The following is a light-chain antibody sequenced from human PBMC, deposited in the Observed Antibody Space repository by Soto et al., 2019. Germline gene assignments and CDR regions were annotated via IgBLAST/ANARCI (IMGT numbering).Light chain of an antibody. Sequence: DIQMTQSPSTLSASVGDRVTITCRASQSISSWLAWYQQKPGKAPKLLIYKASSLESGVPSRFSGSRSGTEFTLTISSLQPDDFATYYCQQYNSYSLTWMFGQGTKVDIK. CDR2: KAS. CDR3: QQYNSYSLTWM. V-gene: IGKV1-5*03. CDR1: QSISSW. J-gene: IGKJ1*01.